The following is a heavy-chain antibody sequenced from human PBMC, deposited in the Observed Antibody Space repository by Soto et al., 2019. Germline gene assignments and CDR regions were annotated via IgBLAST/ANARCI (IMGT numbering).Heavy chain of an antibody. J-gene: IGHJ4*02. V-gene: IGHV1-18*01. D-gene: IGHD1-26*01. CDR2: ISAYNGYT. CDR1: GYTFTSHG. CDR3: AREGHSGNLGYLDY. Sequence: ASVKVSCKASGYTFTSHGISWVRQAPGQGLEWMGWISAYNGYTNYAQKLQGRVTMTTDTSTSTAYMELRSLRSDDTAVYYCAREGHSGNLGYLDYWGQGTLVTVSS.